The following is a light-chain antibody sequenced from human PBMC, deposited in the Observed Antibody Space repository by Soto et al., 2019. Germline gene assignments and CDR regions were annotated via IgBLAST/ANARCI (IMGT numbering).Light chain of an antibody. CDR2: DAS. J-gene: IGKJ4*01. CDR1: QSILSL. V-gene: IGKV3-11*01. Sequence: EIVLTQSPAVLSLSPGERATLSCRASQSILSLLAWYQQKPDQAPRLLIYDASNRATGIPARFSGSGSGTDFTLTISSLEPEDFAVYYCQQRSHWPPLTFGGGTKVEIK. CDR3: QQRSHWPPLT.